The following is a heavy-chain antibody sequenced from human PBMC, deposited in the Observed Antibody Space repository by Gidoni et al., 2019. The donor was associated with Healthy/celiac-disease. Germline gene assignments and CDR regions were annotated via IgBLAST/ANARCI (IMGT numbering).Heavy chain of an antibody. CDR2: IRSKAYGGTT. CDR3: TRAPNYILKGDDYFDY. J-gene: IGHJ4*02. D-gene: IGHD1-7*01. CDR1: GFTFGDYA. V-gene: IGHV3-49*04. Sequence: EVQLVESGGGLVQPGRSLRLSCTASGFTFGDYAMSWVRQAPGKGLEWVGFIRSKAYGGTTEYAASVKGRFTISRDDSKSIAYLQMNSLKTEDTAVYYCTRAPNYILKGDDYFDYWGQGTLVTVSS.